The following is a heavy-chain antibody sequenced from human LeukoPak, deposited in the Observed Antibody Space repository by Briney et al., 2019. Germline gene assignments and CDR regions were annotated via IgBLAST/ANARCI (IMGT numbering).Heavy chain of an antibody. CDR2: IYTSGGT. V-gene: IGHV4-4*07. D-gene: IGHD1-26*01. CDR3: ARENSWCYREFDY. J-gene: IGHJ4*02. CDR1: GCPISSYY. Sequence: MTSETLSLTCTVSGCPISSYYWSWIRQPPGKGLEWIGRIYTSGGTNYNPSLKSRVTMSVDTSKNQFSLTLSSVTAADTAVFYCARENSWCYREFDYWGQGALVAVSS.